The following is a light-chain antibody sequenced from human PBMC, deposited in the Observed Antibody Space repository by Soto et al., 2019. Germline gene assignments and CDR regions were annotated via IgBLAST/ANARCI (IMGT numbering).Light chain of an antibody. J-gene: IGKJ3*01. CDR1: QSISRY. V-gene: IGKV1-39*01. CDR2: DAA. CDR3: QHTSSAPFT. Sequence: TLPRLSSQSISRYLNWYQQKPGKAPKLLIFDAASLQNGVPSRFSGGGSRTDFTLTITRLQPEDFTTYYCQHTSSAPFTFGLRITVDIK.